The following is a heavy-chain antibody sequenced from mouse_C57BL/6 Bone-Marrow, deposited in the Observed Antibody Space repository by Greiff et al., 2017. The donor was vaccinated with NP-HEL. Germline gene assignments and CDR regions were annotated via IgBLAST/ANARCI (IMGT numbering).Heavy chain of an antibody. Sequence: VQLQQSGAELARPGASVKLSCKASGYTFTSYGISWVKQRTGQGLEWIGEIYPRSGNTYYNEKFKGKATLTADKSSSTAYMELRSLTSEDSAVYFCARAASYYGSSAGFAYWGQGTLVTVSA. CDR2: IYPRSGNT. CDR1: GYTFTSYG. D-gene: IGHD1-1*01. V-gene: IGHV1-81*01. J-gene: IGHJ3*01. CDR3: ARAASYYGSSAGFAY.